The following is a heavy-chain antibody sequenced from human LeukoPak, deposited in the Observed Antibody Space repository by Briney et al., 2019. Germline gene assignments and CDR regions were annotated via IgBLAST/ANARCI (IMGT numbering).Heavy chain of an antibody. V-gene: IGHV3-23*01. J-gene: IGHJ3*01. D-gene: IGHD6-6*01. CDR2: ISGSAGRT. CDR3: ATGNRYSSSSA. Sequence: GGSLRLSCAASGFTFSSYDMSWVRQAPGKGLEWVSAISGSAGRTYYADSVKGRFTISRDNSKNTLYLQMNSLRAEDTAVYYCATGNRYSSSSAWGQGTMVTVSS. CDR1: GFTFSSYD.